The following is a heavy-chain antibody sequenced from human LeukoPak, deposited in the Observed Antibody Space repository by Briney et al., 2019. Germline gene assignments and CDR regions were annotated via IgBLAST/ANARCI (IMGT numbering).Heavy chain of an antibody. CDR3: ARDRTSGWNYFDY. CDR2: MSSSGGT. V-gene: IGHV4-4*07. CDR1: GGSISSYY. J-gene: IGHJ4*02. D-gene: IGHD6-19*01. Sequence: SETLSLTCTVSGGSISSYYWSWIRQPAGKGLEWIGRMSSSGGTSYNPSLKSRVTMSLDTSKNLFSLRLSSVTAADTAVYFCARDRTSGWNYFDYWGQGTLVTVSS.